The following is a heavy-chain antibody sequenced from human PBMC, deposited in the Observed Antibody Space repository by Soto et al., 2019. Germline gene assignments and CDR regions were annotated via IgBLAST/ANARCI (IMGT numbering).Heavy chain of an antibody. J-gene: IGHJ3*02. V-gene: IGHV1-18*04. CDR2: IRAYNGNT. Sequence: ASVRVSCRDSGYSFPTYGISWVRQAPGPVLEWMGWIRAYNGNTNYAQKRQGSVTMTTDTSTSTPYKELRGLRPGDTAVHSCALVVVPSAMRPRGVSGGIW. D-gene: IGHD2-2*01. CDR3: ALVVVPSAMRPRGVSGGI. CDR1: GYSFPTYG.